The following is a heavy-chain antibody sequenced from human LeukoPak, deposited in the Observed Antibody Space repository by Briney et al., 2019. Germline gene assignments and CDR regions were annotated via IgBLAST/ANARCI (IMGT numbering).Heavy chain of an antibody. Sequence: GGSLRLSCAASGFTFSNAWMSCVRQAPGKGLEWVGRIKSKTDGGTTDYAAPVKGRFTISRDDSKNTLYLQMNSLKTEDTAVYYCTTGYCSSTSCYSWGQGTLVTVSS. CDR2: IKSKTDGGTT. CDR1: GFTFSNAW. V-gene: IGHV3-15*01. CDR3: TTGYCSSTSCYS. J-gene: IGHJ5*02. D-gene: IGHD2-2*01.